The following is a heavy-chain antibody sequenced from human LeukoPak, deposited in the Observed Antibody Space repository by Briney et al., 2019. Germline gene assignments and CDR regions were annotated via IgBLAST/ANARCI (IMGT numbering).Heavy chain of an antibody. V-gene: IGHV3-23*01. J-gene: IGHJ6*02. D-gene: IGHD5-18*01. CDR3: AKSDTAMVSYYYGMDV. CDR2: ISGSGGST. Sequence: GGSLRLSCAASGFTLSSYAMSWVSQAPGKGLEWVSAISGSGGSTYYADSVKGRFTISRDNSKNTLYLQMNSLRAEDTAVYYCAKSDTAMVSYYYGMDVWGQGTTVTVSS. CDR1: GFTLSSYA.